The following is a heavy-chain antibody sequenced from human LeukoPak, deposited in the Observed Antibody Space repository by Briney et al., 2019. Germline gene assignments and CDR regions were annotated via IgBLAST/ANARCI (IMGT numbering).Heavy chain of an antibody. D-gene: IGHD1-26*01. V-gene: IGHV4-39*01. CDR2: IYYSGRT. CDR3: ASLLLVGKTPYY. CDR1: GGSISSSSYY. Sequence: SETLSPTCTVSGGSISSSSYYWGWIRQPPGKGLEWIGSIYYSGRTYYNPSLKSRVTIPVDTSQNQFSLKLSSVTAPDTAVYYCASLLLVGKTPYYWGQGTLVSVSS. J-gene: IGHJ4*02.